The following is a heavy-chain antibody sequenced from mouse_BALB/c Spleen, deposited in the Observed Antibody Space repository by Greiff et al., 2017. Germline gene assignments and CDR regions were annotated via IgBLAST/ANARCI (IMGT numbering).Heavy chain of an antibody. V-gene: IGHV1-9*01. CDR1: GYTFSSYW. Sequence: VQLQQSGAELMKPGASVKISCKATGYTFSSYWIEWVKQRPGHGLEWIGEILPGSGSTNYNEKFKGKATFTADTSSNTAYMQLSSLTSEYSSVYYCARWGAMDYWGQGTSVTVSS. CDR2: ILPGSGST. J-gene: IGHJ4*01. CDR3: ARWGAMDY.